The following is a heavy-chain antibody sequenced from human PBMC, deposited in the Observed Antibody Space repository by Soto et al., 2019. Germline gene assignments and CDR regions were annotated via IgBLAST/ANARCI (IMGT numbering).Heavy chain of an antibody. CDR1: GGSFTSNNW. CDR3: ASRDPGTSVDY. CDR2: IYRTGST. Sequence: SETLSLTCAVSGGSFTSNNWWTWVRQPPGQGLEWIGEIYRTGSTNYNPSLKRRVTIALDKSENQFSLKVTSLTAADTAVYYCASRDPGTSVDYWGQGTLVTVSS. V-gene: IGHV4-4*02. J-gene: IGHJ4*02. D-gene: IGHD1-7*01.